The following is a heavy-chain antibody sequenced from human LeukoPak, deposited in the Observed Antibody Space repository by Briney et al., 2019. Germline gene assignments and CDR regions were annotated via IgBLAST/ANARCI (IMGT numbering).Heavy chain of an antibody. Sequence: PGRSLRLSCAASGFTFSSYGMNWVRQAPGKGLEWVSSISSSSSYIYYADSVKGRFTISRDNAKNSLYLQMNSLRAEDTAVYYCARDLGDSSVADYWGQGTLVTVSS. D-gene: IGHD3-22*01. J-gene: IGHJ4*02. CDR2: ISSSSSYI. CDR3: ARDLGDSSVADY. V-gene: IGHV3-21*01. CDR1: GFTFSSYG.